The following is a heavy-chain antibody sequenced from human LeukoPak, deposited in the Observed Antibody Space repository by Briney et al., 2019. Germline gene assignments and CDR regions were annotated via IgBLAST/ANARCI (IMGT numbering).Heavy chain of an antibody. CDR3: ALGGWLQPFDF. Sequence: PGGSLRLSCTASGFTFSSYTMNWVRQAPGKGLEWVSYISSSSSTIYYADSAKGRFTISRDNAKNSLFLQMNSLRADDTAVYYCALGGWLQPFDFWGQGTLVTVSS. D-gene: IGHD5-24*01. J-gene: IGHJ4*02. V-gene: IGHV3-48*04. CDR1: GFTFSSYT. CDR2: ISSSSSTI.